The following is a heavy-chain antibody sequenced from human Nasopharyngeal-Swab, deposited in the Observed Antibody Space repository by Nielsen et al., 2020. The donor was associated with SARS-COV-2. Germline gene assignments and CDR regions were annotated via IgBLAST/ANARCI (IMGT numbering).Heavy chain of an antibody. Sequence: WIRQPPGKGLEWIGSIYYSGSTYYNPSLKSRVTISVDTSKNQFSLKLSSATAADTAVYYCARHLSHDYGDPETYYYFDYWGQGTLVTVSS. CDR2: IYYSGST. CDR3: ARHLSHDYGDPETYYYFDY. V-gene: IGHV4-39*01. J-gene: IGHJ4*02. D-gene: IGHD4-17*01.